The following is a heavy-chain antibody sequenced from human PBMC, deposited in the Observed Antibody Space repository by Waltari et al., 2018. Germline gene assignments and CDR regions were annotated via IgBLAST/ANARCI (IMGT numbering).Heavy chain of an antibody. CDR1: GGSISSSSYY. Sequence: QLQLQESGPGLVKPSETLSFTCTVSGGSISSSSYYWGWISQPPGKGLVWIGSISYSGSTYYNPSLKSRVTISVDTSKNQFSLKLSSVTAADTAVYYCATKRESSASGFDYWGQGTLVTVSS. D-gene: IGHD6-19*01. CDR2: ISYSGST. V-gene: IGHV4-39*01. J-gene: IGHJ4*02. CDR3: ATKRESSASGFDY.